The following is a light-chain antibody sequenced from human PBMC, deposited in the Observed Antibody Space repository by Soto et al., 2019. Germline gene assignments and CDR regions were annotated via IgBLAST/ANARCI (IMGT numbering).Light chain of an antibody. CDR2: DVS. CDR3: SSYTSSSTLYV. V-gene: IGLV2-14*01. J-gene: IGLJ1*01. Sequence: QSALTQPASVSGSPGQSITISCTGTSSDVGGYNYVSWYQQHPGKAPKLMMYDVSNRPSGVSNRFSGSKSGNTASLTISGLQSEDEAAYYCSSYTSSSTLYVFGTGTKVTVL. CDR1: SSDVGGYNY.